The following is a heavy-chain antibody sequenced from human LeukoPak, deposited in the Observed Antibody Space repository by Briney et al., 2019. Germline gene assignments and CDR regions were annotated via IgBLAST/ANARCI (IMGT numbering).Heavy chain of an antibody. Sequence: PGGSLRLSCGASGFTFSSYAMSWVRQAPGKGLEWVSGISGSGDRRNYADSVKGRFTISRDISKNTLYLQMNSLRAEDTAVYYCARGAPRGYSYGHFDYWGQGTLVTVSS. CDR2: ISGSGDRR. CDR1: GFTFSSYA. D-gene: IGHD5-18*01. V-gene: IGHV3-23*01. J-gene: IGHJ4*02. CDR3: ARGAPRGYSYGHFDY.